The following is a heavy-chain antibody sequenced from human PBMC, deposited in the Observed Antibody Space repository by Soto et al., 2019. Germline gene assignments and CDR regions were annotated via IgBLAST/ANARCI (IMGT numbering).Heavy chain of an antibody. CDR2: ISAYNGNT. J-gene: IGHJ5*02. Sequence: ASVKVSCKASGYTFTSYGISWVRQAPGQGLEWMGWISAYNGNTNYAQKLQGRVTMTTDTSTSTAYMELRSLRSDDTAVYYCARDAPWQWLKNWFDPWGQGTLVNVSS. D-gene: IGHD6-19*01. CDR3: ARDAPWQWLKNWFDP. CDR1: GYTFTSYG. V-gene: IGHV1-18*01.